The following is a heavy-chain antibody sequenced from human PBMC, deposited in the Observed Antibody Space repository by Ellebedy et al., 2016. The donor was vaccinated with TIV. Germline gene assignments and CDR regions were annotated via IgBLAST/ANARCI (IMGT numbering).Heavy chain of an antibody. D-gene: IGHD1-26*01. CDR2: ISGSGGST. J-gene: IGHJ4*02. CDR1: GFTFSSYA. V-gene: IGHV3-23*01. Sequence: GGSLRLSCAASGFTFSSYAMSWVRQAPGKGLEWVSAISGSGGSTYYAGSVKGRFTISRDNSKNTLYLQMNSLRAEDTAVYYCARGKGLLKSLDYWGQGTLVTVSS. CDR3: ARGKGLLKSLDY.